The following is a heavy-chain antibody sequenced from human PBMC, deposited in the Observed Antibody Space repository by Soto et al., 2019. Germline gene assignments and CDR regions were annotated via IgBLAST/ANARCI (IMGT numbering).Heavy chain of an antibody. CDR3: ASVAAAGTGIDY. CDR2: INSDGSST. V-gene: IGHV3-74*01. Sequence: GGSLRLSCAASGFTFSSYWMHWVRQAPGKGLVWVSRINSDGSSTSYADSVKGRFTISRDNAKNTLYLQMNSLRAEDTAVYYCASVAAAGTGIDYWGQGTLVTVSS. CDR1: GFTFSSYW. J-gene: IGHJ4*02. D-gene: IGHD6-13*01.